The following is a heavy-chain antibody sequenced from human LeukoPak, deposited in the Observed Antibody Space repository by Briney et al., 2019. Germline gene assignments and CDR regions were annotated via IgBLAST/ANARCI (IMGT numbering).Heavy chain of an antibody. CDR2: ISSSGST. D-gene: IGHD4-11*01. Sequence: SETLSLTCTVSGDSISSGDYYWSWIRQPAGKGLEWIGRISSSGSTNYNPSLKSRVTMSVDTSKNQFSLKLSSVTAADTAVYYCARSHHSNYDAFDIWGQGTMVTVSS. J-gene: IGHJ3*02. CDR1: GDSISSGDYY. CDR3: ARSHHSNYDAFDI. V-gene: IGHV4-61*02.